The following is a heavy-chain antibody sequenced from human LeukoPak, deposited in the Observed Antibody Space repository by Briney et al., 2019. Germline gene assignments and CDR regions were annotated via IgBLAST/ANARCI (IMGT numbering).Heavy chain of an antibody. V-gene: IGHV3-23*01. D-gene: IGHD6-19*01. CDR1: GFTFSSYA. Sequence: PGGSLRLSCAASGFTFSSYAMSWVRQAPGKGLEWVSAISGSGGSTYYADSVKGRFTISRDNSKNTLYLQMNSLRGEDTAVYYCARAVAGRADFDYWGQGTLVTVSS. J-gene: IGHJ4*02. CDR2: ISGSGGST. CDR3: ARAVAGRADFDY.